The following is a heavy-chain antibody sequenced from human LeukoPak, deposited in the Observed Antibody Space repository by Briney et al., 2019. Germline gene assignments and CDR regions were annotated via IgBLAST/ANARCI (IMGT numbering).Heavy chain of an antibody. V-gene: IGHV4-4*02. CDR2: IYHSGST. Sequence: YPSGTLSLTCAVSGGSISSSNWWNWVRQPPGKGLEWIGEIYHSGSTNYNPSLKSRVTISVDKSKNQFSLKLSSVTAADTAVYYCARGWKYCSGGSCYGPYYFDYWGQGTLVTVSS. CDR1: GGSISSSNW. CDR3: ARGWKYCSGGSCYGPYYFDY. J-gene: IGHJ4*02. D-gene: IGHD2-15*01.